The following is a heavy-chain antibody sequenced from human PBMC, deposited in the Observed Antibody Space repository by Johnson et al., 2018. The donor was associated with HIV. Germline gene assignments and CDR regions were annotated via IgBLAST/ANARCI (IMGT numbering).Heavy chain of an antibody. Sequence: QVQLVESGGGVVRPGGSLRLSCAASGFTFSDYYMGWIRQAPGKGLDWVASISSSAISFYYADSVKGRFTISRDNAKNSVYLQMNNLRAEDTAVYYCARRLSPDSFDIWGQGTMVTVSS. CDR3: ARRLSPDSFDI. J-gene: IGHJ3*02. V-gene: IGHV3-11*04. D-gene: IGHD2/OR15-2a*01. CDR2: ISSSAISF. CDR1: GFTFSDYY.